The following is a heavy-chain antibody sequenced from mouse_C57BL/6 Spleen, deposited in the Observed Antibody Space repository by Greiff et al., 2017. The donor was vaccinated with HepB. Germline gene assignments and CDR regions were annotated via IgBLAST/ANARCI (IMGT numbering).Heavy chain of an antibody. CDR3: ARRDGSETGGYFDV. CDR1: GYSFTSYY. V-gene: IGHV1-66*01. J-gene: IGHJ1*03. D-gene: IGHD1-1*01. Sequence: VQLQQSGPELVKPGASVKISCKASGYSFTSYYIHWVKQRPGQGLEWIGWIYPGSGNTKYNEKFKGKATLTADTSSSTAYMQLSSLTSEDAAVYYCARRDGSETGGYFDVWGTGTTVTVSS. CDR2: IYPGSGNT.